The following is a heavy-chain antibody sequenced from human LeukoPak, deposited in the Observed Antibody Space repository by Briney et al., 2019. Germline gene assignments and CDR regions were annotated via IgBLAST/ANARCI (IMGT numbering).Heavy chain of an antibody. CDR2: IIPIFGTA. Sequence: SVKVSCKASGGTFSSYAISWVRQAPGQGLEWMGGIIPIFGTANYAQKFQGRVTITADKSTSTAYMELSSLRSEDTAVYYCARGSPITMIVVVPSAKNAFDIWGQGTMVTVSS. CDR3: ARGSPITMIVVVPSAKNAFDI. V-gene: IGHV1-69*06. D-gene: IGHD3-22*01. CDR1: GGTFSSYA. J-gene: IGHJ3*02.